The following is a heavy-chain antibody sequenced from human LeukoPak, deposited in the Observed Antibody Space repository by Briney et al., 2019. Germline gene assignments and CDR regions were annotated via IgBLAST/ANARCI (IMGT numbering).Heavy chain of an antibody. V-gene: IGHV3-23*01. CDR3: AKDGWSGYYRLPYYYYGMDV. J-gene: IGHJ6*02. CDR1: GFTFSSYA. D-gene: IGHD3-3*01. Sequence: PGGSLRLSCAASGFTFSSYAMSWVRQAPGKGLEWVSAISGSGGSTYYADSVKGRFTISRDNSKNTLYLQMNSLRAEDTAVYYCAKDGWSGYYRLPYYYYGMDVWGQGTTVTVSS. CDR2: ISGSGGST.